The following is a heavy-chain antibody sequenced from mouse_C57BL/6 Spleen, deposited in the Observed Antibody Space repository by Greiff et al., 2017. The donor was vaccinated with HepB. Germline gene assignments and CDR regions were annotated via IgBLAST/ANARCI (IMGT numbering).Heavy chain of an antibody. V-gene: IGHV3-6*01. Sequence: EVQLQESGPGLVKPSQSLSLTCSVTGYSITSGYYWNWIRQFPGNKLEWMGYISYDGSNNYNPSLKNRISITRDTSKNQFFLKLNSVTTEDTATYYCARGVTTRTWFAYWGQGTLVTVSA. CDR2: ISYDGSN. D-gene: IGHD2-2*01. J-gene: IGHJ3*01. CDR1: GYSITSGYY. CDR3: ARGVTTRTWFAY.